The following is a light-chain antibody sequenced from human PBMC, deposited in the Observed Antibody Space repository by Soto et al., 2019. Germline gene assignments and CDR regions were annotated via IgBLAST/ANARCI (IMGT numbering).Light chain of an antibody. CDR3: SSYTSRSTLTYV. CDR1: SSDVGGYNY. Sequence: QSALTQPASVSGSPGQSITISCTGTSSDVGGYNYVSWYQQHPGKAPKLMIYDVSNRPSGVSNRFSGSKSGNTASLTISGLQAEDEADDYCSSYTSRSTLTYVFGTGTKLTVL. J-gene: IGLJ1*01. CDR2: DVS. V-gene: IGLV2-14*01.